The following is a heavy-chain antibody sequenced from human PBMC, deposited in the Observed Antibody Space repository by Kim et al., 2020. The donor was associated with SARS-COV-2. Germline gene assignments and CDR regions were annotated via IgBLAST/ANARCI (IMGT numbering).Heavy chain of an antibody. CDR3: ARVMVQGVIQGPFDY. D-gene: IGHD3-10*01. Sequence: QKFQGRVTITRDTSASTAYMELSSLRSEDTAVYYCARVMVQGVIQGPFDYWGQGTLVTVSS. V-gene: IGHV1-3*01. J-gene: IGHJ4*02.